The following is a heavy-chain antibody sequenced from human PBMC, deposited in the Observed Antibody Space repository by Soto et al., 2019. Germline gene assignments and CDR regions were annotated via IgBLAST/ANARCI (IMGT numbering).Heavy chain of an antibody. Sequence: EVQLVESGGDLVQPGGSLRLSCAASGITFSSYEMNWVRQAPGKGLEWVSYISGSGNSIYYADSVKGRFTISRDNAKNSLYLQMNSLRVEDTAVYYCATLSTQFDRWGQGNLVTVSS. CDR1: GITFSSYE. CDR3: ATLSTQFDR. CDR2: ISGSGNSI. J-gene: IGHJ5*02. V-gene: IGHV3-48*03. D-gene: IGHD1-1*01.